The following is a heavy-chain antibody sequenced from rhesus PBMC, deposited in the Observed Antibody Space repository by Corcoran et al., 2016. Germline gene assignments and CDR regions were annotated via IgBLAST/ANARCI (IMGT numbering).Heavy chain of an antibody. Sequence: QLQLQESGPGLVKLSETLSLTCAVSGYSISSGYVWSWIRQPPGKGLEWIGYVSCSESTSYNPSLKSLVTISIDTSKNQCSLKLSSVTAADTAVYYCARIGGYSYSFGDYWGQGVLVTVSS. CDR2: VSCSEST. V-gene: IGHV4-122*02. CDR1: GYSISSGYV. J-gene: IGHJ4*01. CDR3: ARIGGYSYSFGDY. D-gene: IGHD5-12*01.